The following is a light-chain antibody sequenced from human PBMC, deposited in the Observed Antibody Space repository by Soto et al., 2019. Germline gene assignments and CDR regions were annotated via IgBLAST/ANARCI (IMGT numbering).Light chain of an antibody. Sequence: QAVVTQEPSLTVSPGGTVTLTCGSSTGAVTSGHYPYWFQQKPGQAPRTLIYDTSNKHSWTPARFSGSLLGGKAALTLSGAQPEDEAEYYCLLSYSGAEAVFGGGNQLTVL. V-gene: IGLV7-46*01. CDR3: LLSYSGAEAV. CDR2: DTS. J-gene: IGLJ7*01. CDR1: TGAVTSGHY.